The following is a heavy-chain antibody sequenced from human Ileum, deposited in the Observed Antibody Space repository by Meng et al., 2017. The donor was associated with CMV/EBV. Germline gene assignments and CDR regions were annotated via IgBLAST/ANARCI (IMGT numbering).Heavy chain of an antibody. J-gene: IGHJ4*02. CDR3: SHTPFRGTYDRFAS. CDR2: IYWNDDK. D-gene: IGHD1-26*01. CDR1: GFSLGTTGVG. Sequence: SGFSLGTTGVGVGWIRQPPGRALEWLALIYWNDDKYYSPSLKNRLTVTKDTSNNQVVLTVTNMDPVDTGTYFCSHTPFRGTYDRFASWGQGTLVTVSS. V-gene: IGHV2-5*01.